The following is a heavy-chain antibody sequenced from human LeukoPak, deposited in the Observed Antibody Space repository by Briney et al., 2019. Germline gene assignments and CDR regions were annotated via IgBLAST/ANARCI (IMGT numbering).Heavy chain of an antibody. V-gene: IGHV3-11*01. J-gene: IGHJ4*02. CDR2: ISGSGATL. Sequence: GGSLRLSCAASGFNFSDHYMSWVRQTPGRPLEWVSYISGSGATLHHADSVKGRFTISRDNAKNSLSLQMNSLRAEDTALYYCARALYGSSGDYDYWGQGILVTVSS. CDR3: ARALYGSSGDYDY. D-gene: IGHD3-22*01. CDR1: GFNFSDHY.